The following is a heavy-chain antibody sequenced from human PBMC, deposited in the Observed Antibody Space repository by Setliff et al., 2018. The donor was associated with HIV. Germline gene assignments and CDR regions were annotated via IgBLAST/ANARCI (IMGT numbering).Heavy chain of an antibody. V-gene: IGHV4-34*12. CDR1: GGSFSGNH. Sequence: PSETLSLTCAVYGGSFSGNHWSWIRQSPGNGLEWIGEVLYNGGTRYNPSLENRVSMSVDTSKNQFSLKLTSVTAADTAVFYCARSVMTTTNYFDYWGPGTLVTVSS. J-gene: IGHJ4*02. CDR3: ARSVMTTTNYFDY. CDR2: VLYNGGT. D-gene: IGHD4-4*01.